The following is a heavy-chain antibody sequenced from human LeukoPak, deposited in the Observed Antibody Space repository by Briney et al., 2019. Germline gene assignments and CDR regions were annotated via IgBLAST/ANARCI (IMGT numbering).Heavy chain of an antibody. J-gene: IGHJ4*02. CDR3: AKDRSGSWSFDY. CDR2: ISYDGSNK. CDR1: GFTFSSYA. Sequence: GGSLRLSCAASGFTFSSYAMHWVRQAPGKGLEWVAVISYDGSNKYYADSVKGRFTISRDNSKNTLYLQMNSLRTEDTAVYYCAKDRSGSWSFDYWGQGTLVTVS. V-gene: IGHV3-30-3*01. D-gene: IGHD6-13*01.